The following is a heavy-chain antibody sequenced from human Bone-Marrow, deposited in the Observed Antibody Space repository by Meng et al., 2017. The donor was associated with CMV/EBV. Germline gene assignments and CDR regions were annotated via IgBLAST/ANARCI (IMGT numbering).Heavy chain of an antibody. J-gene: IGHJ4*02. D-gene: IGHD2-2*01. CDR2: ISYDGSNK. V-gene: IGHV3-30-3*01. CDR3: AKDQDEYCSSTSCYLPDY. Sequence: GGSLRLSCAASGFTFSSYAMHWVRQAPGKGLEWVAVISYDGSNKYYADSVKGRFTISRDNSKNTLYLQMNSLRAEDTAVYYCAKDQDEYCSSTSCYLPDYWGQGTLVTVSS. CDR1: GFTFSSYA.